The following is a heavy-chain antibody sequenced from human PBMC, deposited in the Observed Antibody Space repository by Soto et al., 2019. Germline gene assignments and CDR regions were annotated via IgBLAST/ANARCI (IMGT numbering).Heavy chain of an antibody. CDR1: GGTFSSYA. Sequence: QVQLVQSGAEVKKPGSSVKVSCKASGGTFSSYAISWVRQAPGQGLEWMGGIIPIFGTANYAQKFQGRVTITADESTSPAYMELSSLRSEDTAVYYCARDRWDGSWGVQAAATFDYWGQGTLVTVSS. J-gene: IGHJ4*02. V-gene: IGHV1-69*01. CDR3: ARDRWDGSWGVQAAATFDY. D-gene: IGHD6-13*01. CDR2: IIPIFGTA.